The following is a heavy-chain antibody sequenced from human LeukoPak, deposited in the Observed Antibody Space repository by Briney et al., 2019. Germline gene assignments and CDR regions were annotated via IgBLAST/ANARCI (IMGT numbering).Heavy chain of an antibody. V-gene: IGHV3-30*18. CDR2: ISYDGSNK. CDR1: GFTFSSYG. J-gene: IGHJ4*02. Sequence: GGSLRLSCAASGFTFSSYGMHWVRQAPGKGLEWVAVISYDGSNKYYADSVKGRFTISRDNSKNTLYLQMNSLRAEDTAVYYCAKASPTYHDYWGQGTLVTVPS. D-gene: IGHD2-2*01. CDR3: AKASPTYHDY.